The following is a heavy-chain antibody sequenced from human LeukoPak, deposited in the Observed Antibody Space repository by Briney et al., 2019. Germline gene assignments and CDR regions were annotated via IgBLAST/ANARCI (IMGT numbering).Heavy chain of an antibody. CDR1: GFTVSSNY. Sequence: AGGSLRLSCAASGFTVSSNYMSWVRQAPGKGLEWVSVIYSGGSTYYADSVKGRFTISRDNSKNTLFLQMNSLRAEDTAVYYCAKGSNRGVATIDYWGQGTLVTVSS. CDR2: IYSGGST. J-gene: IGHJ4*02. V-gene: IGHV3-53*05. CDR3: AKGSNRGVATIDY. D-gene: IGHD5-12*01.